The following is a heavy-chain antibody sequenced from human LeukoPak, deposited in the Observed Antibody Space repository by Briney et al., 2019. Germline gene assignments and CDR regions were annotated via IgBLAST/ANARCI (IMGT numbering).Heavy chain of an antibody. J-gene: IGHJ5*02. V-gene: IGHV1-46*01. CDR3: ARAVFGYSSSLNWFDP. CDR2: INPTGGST. CDR1: GYTFTSYY. D-gene: IGHD6-13*01. Sequence: ASVKVSCKASGYTFTSYYMHWVRQAPGQGLEWMGLINPTGGSTGYAQKFQGRVTMTRDMSTSTDYMELSSLRSEDTAMYYCARAVFGYSSSLNWFDPWGQGTLVTVSS.